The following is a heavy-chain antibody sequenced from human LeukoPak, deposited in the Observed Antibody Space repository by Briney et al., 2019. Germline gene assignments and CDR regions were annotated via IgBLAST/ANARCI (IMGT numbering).Heavy chain of an antibody. CDR2: IYHSGST. J-gene: IGHJ3*02. CDR1: GGSFSGYY. CDR3: ATQDFTVTSLADGVGAFDI. V-gene: IGHV4-34*01. D-gene: IGHD4-17*01. Sequence: SETLSLTCAVYGGSFSGYYWSWIRQPPGKGLEWIGSIYHSGSTYYNPSLKSRVTISVDTSKNQFSLKLSSVSAADTAVYYCATQDFTVTSLADGVGAFDIWGQGTMVTVSS.